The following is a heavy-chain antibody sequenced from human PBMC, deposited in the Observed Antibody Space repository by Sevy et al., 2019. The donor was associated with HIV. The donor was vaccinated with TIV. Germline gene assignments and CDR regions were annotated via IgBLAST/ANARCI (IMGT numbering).Heavy chain of an antibody. V-gene: IGHV3-23*01. CDR3: GRVGEAFPGYYYGMDV. Sequence: GGSLRLSCVASGFTFSRYAMSWVRQAPGKGLKWVSALGGSVDMTYYADFVKGRFTISRDNSKNTLYLQMNSLRAEDTAVYYCGRVGEAFPGYYYGMDVWGQGTTVTVSS. CDR1: GFTFSRYA. CDR2: LGGSVDMT. J-gene: IGHJ6*02. D-gene: IGHD3-3*02.